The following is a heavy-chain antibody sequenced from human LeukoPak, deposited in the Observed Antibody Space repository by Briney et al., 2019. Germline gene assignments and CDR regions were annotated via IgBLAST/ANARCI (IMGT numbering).Heavy chain of an antibody. CDR2: INHSGST. V-gene: IGHV4-34*01. CDR1: GGSFSGYY. D-gene: IGHD3-22*01. Sequence: SETLSLTCAAYGGSFSGYYWSWIRQPPGKGLEWIGEINHSGSTNYNPSLKSRVTISVDTSKNQFSLKLSSVTAADTAVYYCARVFSSGYSSKYYYYYYYMDVWGKGTTVTVSS. J-gene: IGHJ6*03. CDR3: ARVFSSGYSSKYYYYYYYMDV.